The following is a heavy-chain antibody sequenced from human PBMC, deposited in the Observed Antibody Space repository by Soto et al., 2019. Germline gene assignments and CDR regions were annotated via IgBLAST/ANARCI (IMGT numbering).Heavy chain of an antibody. Sequence: GASVKVSCKASGYTFSTSGITWVRQAPGQGLEWMGWISGYNANTIYAQKFQGRVTMTTETSSTTAYMELRSLRFDDTAVYYCAKTPQYDSSAYYSWFDPWGQGTLVTVSS. D-gene: IGHD3-22*01. J-gene: IGHJ5*02. V-gene: IGHV1-18*01. CDR2: ISGYNANT. CDR1: GYTFSTSG. CDR3: AKTPQYDSSAYYSWFDP.